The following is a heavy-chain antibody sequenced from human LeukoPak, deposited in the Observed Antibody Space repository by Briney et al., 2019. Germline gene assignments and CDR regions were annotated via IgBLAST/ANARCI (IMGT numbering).Heavy chain of an antibody. Sequence: PGGSLRLSCAASGFNFSTYWMHWVRQAPGKGLVWVSRIKSDGSTNYADSVKGRFTISRDNANNTLSLQMNSLRPEDTGVYYCARAPSEIGGYYPEYFRHWGQGTLVTVSS. CDR3: ARAPSEIGGYYPEYFRH. CDR1: GFNFSTYW. CDR2: IKSDGST. V-gene: IGHV3-74*01. D-gene: IGHD3-22*01. J-gene: IGHJ1*01.